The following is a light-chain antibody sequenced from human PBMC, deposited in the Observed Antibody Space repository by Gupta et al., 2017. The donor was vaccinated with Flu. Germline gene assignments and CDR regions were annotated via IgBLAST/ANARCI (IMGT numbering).Light chain of an antibody. Sequence: QSVLTQPASVSGSPGQSLTLSCTGTISDVGSYNLVSWYQQHPGTAPKLMIYEGSKRPSGISNRFSGSKSGNTASLTISGLQAEDEADYYCCSYAAGTTWVFGGGTQVTVL. CDR3: CSYAAGTTWV. CDR1: ISDVGSYNL. J-gene: IGLJ3*02. V-gene: IGLV2-23*01. CDR2: EGS.